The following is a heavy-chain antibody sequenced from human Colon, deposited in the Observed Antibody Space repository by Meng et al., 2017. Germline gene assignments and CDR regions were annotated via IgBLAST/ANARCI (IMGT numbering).Heavy chain of an antibody. CDR2: IYYSGRT. Sequence: QVQLQESGPGLVKPSQTLSLTCTVSGGSITSDTYYWSWIRQHPGEGLEWIGYIYYSGRTYYNPSLKSRVTISVDTSKNQFSLRLTSVTAADTAVYYCARRVHDGRHYHYFDYWGQGALVTVSS. J-gene: IGHJ4*02. D-gene: IGHD3-16*01. CDR3: ARRVHDGRHYHYFDY. CDR1: GGSITSDTYY. V-gene: IGHV4-31*03.